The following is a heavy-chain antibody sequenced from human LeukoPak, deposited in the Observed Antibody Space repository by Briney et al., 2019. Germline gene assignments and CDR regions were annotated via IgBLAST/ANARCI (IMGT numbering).Heavy chain of an antibody. CDR3: ARSGYCSGGSCYRFDP. D-gene: IGHD2-15*01. CDR1: GYTFTSYD. J-gene: IGHJ5*02. Sequence: ASVKVSCKASGYTFTSYDINWVRQATGQGLEWMGWMNPNSGNTGYAQKFQGRVTITRNTSISTAYMELSGLRSEDTAVYYCARSGYCSGGSCYRFDPWGQGTLVTVSS. CDR2: MNPNSGNT. V-gene: IGHV1-8*03.